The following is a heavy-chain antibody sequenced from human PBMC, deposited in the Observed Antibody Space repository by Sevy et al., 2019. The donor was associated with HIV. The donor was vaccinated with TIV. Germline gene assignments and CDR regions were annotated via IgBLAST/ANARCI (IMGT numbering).Heavy chain of an antibody. Sequence: GGSLRLSCAASGFTFDSYWMHWVRQAPGKGLVWVSRINGDGSSTPYADSVKGRFTISRDNAKNTLYLQLNRLGAEDTAVYYCTRGVPIVPPAGYYSHMNVWGKGTTVTVSS. CDR1: GFTFDSYW. CDR2: INGDGSST. D-gene: IGHD2-2*01. J-gene: IGHJ6*03. CDR3: TRGVPIVPPAGYYSHMNV. V-gene: IGHV3-74*01.